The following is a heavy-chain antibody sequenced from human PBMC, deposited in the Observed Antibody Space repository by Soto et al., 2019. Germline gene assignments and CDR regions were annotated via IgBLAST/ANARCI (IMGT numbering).Heavy chain of an antibody. D-gene: IGHD2-8*01. CDR3: TTDSQWGI. CDR1: GFNFTNAW. CDR2: IKRKTDGGTT. V-gene: IGHV3-15*07. Sequence: GGFLRLSCVVSGFNFTNAWMNWVRQAPGKGLEWVGRIKRKTDGGTTEYAAPVKGRFTISRDDSKNTLYLQMNSLKIEDTAVYYCTTDSQWGIWGQGTMVTVSS. J-gene: IGHJ3*02.